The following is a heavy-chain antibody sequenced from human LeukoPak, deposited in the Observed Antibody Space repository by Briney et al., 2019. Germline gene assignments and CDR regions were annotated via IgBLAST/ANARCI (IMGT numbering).Heavy chain of an antibody. Sequence: SETLSLTCTVSGGSISSYYWSWIRQPPGKGLDWIGYIYYSGSTNYNPCLKSRVTISVDTSKNQFSLNLSSVTAADTAVYYCARHYPSGSYYFEYWGQGTLVTVSS. V-gene: IGHV4-59*08. J-gene: IGHJ4*02. CDR3: ARHYPSGSYYFEY. CDR1: GGSISSYY. D-gene: IGHD3-10*01. CDR2: IYYSGST.